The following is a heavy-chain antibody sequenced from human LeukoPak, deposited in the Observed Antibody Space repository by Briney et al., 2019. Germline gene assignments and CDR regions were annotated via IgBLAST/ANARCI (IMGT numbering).Heavy chain of an antibody. CDR2: ITPSVDTT. D-gene: IGHD2-8*02. CDR1: VYTFTNYL. V-gene: IGHV1-46*01. Sequence: ASVKVSCKSSVYTFTNYLLHWVRQAPGQGLEWVGRITPSVDTTNYAQEFRDRVTMTRDTSTSTVYMELSSLRSEDTAVYHCVREESGGYLDYWGQGTLVTVSS. J-gene: IGHJ4*02. CDR3: VREESGGYLDY.